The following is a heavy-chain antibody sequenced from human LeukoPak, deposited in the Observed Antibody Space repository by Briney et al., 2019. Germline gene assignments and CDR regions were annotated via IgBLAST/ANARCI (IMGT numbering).Heavy chain of an antibody. J-gene: IGHJ6*03. CDR3: AKAIRTSCYGCNMDV. Sequence: GGSLRLSCAASGFTFSSYAMSWVRLAPGKGLEWVSTISGSGGSTYYADSVKGRFTISRDNSKNTLYLQIKSLRAEDTAVYYCAKAIRTSCYGCNMDVWGKGTTVTVSS. D-gene: IGHD2-2*01. V-gene: IGHV3-23*01. CDR2: ISGSGGST. CDR1: GFTFSSYA.